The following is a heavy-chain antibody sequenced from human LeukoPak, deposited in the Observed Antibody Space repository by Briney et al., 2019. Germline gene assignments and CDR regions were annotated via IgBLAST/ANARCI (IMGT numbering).Heavy chain of an antibody. J-gene: IGHJ5*02. CDR3: ARVGNRMVRGVIHSWFDP. D-gene: IGHD3-10*01. CDR2: INPNSGGT. V-gene: IGHV1-2*02. CDR1: GYTFTGYY. Sequence: GASVKVSCKASGYTFTGYYMHWVRQAPGQGLEWMGWINPNSGGTNYAQKFQGRVTMTRDTSISTAYMELSRLRSDDTAVYYRARVGNRMVRGVIHSWFDPWGQGTLVTVSS.